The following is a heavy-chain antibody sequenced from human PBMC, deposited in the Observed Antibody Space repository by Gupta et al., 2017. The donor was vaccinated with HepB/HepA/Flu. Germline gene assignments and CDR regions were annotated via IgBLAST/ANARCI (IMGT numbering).Heavy chain of an antibody. CDR2: ISYDGSNK. CDR1: GFTFSSYA. J-gene: IGHJ4*02. CDR3: ARARYYYGSGSYSLDY. Sequence: QVQLVESGGGVVQPGWSLRLSCAASGFTFSSYAMHWVRQAPGKGLEWVAVISYDGSNKYYADSVKGRFTISRDNSKNTMYLQMNSLRAEDTAVYYCARARYYYGSGSYSLDYWGQGTLVTVSS. D-gene: IGHD3-10*01. V-gene: IGHV3-30-3*01.